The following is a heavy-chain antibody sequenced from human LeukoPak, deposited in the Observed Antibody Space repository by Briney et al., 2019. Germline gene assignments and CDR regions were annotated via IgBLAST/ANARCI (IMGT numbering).Heavy chain of an antibody. J-gene: IGHJ4*02. V-gene: IGHV4-39*01. CDR3: ARQIATEYYFDY. Sequence: PSETLSLTFTVSGGSISSSSYYWGWIRQPPGKGLEWIGSIYYSGSTYYNPSLKSRVTISVDTSKNQFSLKLSSVTAADTAVYYCARQIATEYYFDYWGQGTLVTVSS. D-gene: IGHD6-13*01. CDR2: IYYSGST. CDR1: GGSISSSSYY.